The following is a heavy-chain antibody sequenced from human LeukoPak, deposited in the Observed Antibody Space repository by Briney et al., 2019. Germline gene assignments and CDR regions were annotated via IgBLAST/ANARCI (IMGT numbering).Heavy chain of an antibody. Sequence: TGGSLRLSCAASGFTFSSYWMHWVRQAPGKGLEWVANIKKDGSEKYYVDSVKGRFTISRDNAKNSLYMQMNSLRAEDTAVYYCARDLYRIVVVPHYFDYWGQGTLVTVSS. J-gene: IGHJ4*02. CDR3: ARDLYRIVVVPHYFDY. CDR1: GFTFSSYW. CDR2: IKKDGSEK. V-gene: IGHV3-7*01. D-gene: IGHD3-22*01.